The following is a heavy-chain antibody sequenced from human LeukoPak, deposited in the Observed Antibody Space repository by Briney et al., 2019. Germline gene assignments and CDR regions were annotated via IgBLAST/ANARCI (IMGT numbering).Heavy chain of an antibody. CDR2: IYYSGTT. D-gene: IGHD2-8*01. CDR1: GGSTSIFY. J-gene: IGHJ6*04. V-gene: IGHV4-59*12. Sequence: PSETLSLTYAVSGGSTSIFYWSCTPQPPRKGLECMGYIYYSGTTNYNPSLKSRVTISVDTSKNQFSLKLSSVTAADTAVYYCASVGVGFCTNGVCYSKGLDVWGEGTTFTVSS. CDR3: ASVGVGFCTNGVCYSKGLDV.